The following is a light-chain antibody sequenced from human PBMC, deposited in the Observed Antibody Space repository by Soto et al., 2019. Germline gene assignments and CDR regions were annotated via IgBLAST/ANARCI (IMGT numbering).Light chain of an antibody. Sequence: DIQMTQSPSTLSASVGDRVTITCRASQSIDSWLAWYQQKPGKPPNLLIYEASSLESGVPSRFSGSGSGTYFTLTISSLQPDDFATYYCQQYSSYSAGTFGQGTKVEIK. CDR1: QSIDSW. CDR2: EAS. V-gene: IGKV1-5*03. J-gene: IGKJ1*01. CDR3: QQYSSYSAGT.